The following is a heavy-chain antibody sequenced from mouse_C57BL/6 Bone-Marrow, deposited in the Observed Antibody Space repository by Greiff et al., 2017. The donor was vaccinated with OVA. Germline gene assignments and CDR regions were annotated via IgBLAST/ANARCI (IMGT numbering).Heavy chain of an antibody. CDR2: ISYDGSN. CDR1: GYSITSGYY. J-gene: IGHJ4*01. V-gene: IGHV3-6*01. Sequence: EVHLVESGPGLVKPSQSLSLTCSVTGYSITSGYYWNWIRQFPGNKLEWMGYISYDGSNNYNPSLKNRISITRDTSKNQFFLKLNSVTTEDTATYYCASPSYYYGSSYAMDYWGQGTSVTVSS. CDR3: ASPSYYYGSSYAMDY. D-gene: IGHD1-1*01.